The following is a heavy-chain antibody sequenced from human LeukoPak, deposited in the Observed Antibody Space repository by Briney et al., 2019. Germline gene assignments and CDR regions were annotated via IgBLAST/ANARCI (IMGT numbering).Heavy chain of an antibody. CDR2: IYKTGDT. Sequence: PGGSLRLSCAASGFTVSTNYMSWVRQAPGKGLEWVSVIYKTGDTYYGDSVKGRFTISRDKSKNTLYLQMNSLRAADTAVYYCSRDRKMDVWGHGTTVTVSS. CDR1: GFTVSTNY. CDR3: SRDRKMDV. J-gene: IGHJ6*02. V-gene: IGHV3-53*01.